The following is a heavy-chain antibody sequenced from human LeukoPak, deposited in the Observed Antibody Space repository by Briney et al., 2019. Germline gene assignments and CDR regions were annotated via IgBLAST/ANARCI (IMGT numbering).Heavy chain of an antibody. D-gene: IGHD2-15*01. J-gene: IGHJ4*02. V-gene: IGHV1-46*03. CDR2: INPSGGST. CDR1: GYTFTSYY. CDR3: ARVGGSSWFDY. Sequence: GASVKVSCKASGYTFTSYYIHWVRQAPGQGLEWMGIINPSGGSTTYAQKFQGRVTMTRDTSTSTVYMELRSLRAEDTAVYYCARVGGSSWFDYWGQGTLVTVSS.